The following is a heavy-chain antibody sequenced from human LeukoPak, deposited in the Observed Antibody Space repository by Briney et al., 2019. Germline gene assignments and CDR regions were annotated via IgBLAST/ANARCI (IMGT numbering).Heavy chain of an antibody. CDR1: GGSVSRY. CDR2: IYDSGNT. J-gene: IGHJ4*02. Sequence: KPSETLSLTCTVSGGSVSRYWSWIRQPPGKGLEWIGYIYDSGNTNYNPSLKSRVTISIDTSKNQFSLRLTSVTAADTATYYCARETSLTGYASGLGFNYWGQGILVTVSS. D-gene: IGHD6-19*01. V-gene: IGHV4-59*02. CDR3: ARETSLTGYASGLGFNY.